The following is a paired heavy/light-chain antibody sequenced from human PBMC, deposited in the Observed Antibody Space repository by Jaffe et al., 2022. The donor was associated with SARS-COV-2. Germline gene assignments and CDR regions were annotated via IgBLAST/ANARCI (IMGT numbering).Light chain of an antibody. V-gene: IGLV1-40*01. J-gene: IGLJ2*01. CDR3: QTYDSSLSASV. Sequence: QSVLTQPPSVSGAPGQRVTISCAGSSSNIGSMYDVHWYQQLPGKAPKLLIYGNNNRPSGVPDRFSGSKSGTSASLAIAGLQAEDEADYYCQTYDSSLSASVFGGGTKVTVL. CDR2: GNN. CDR1: SSNIGSMYD.
Heavy chain of an antibody. V-gene: IGHV1-18*01. CDR1: GYTFTSHV. CDR2: ISPNNGHT. Sequence: QVQLVQSGGEVKKPGASVKVSCKASGYTFTSHVIYWVRQAPGQGLEWMGWISPNNGHTNHTQTLQGRVTMTTDTSTSTAYMELRSLRSDDTAVYYCAREFVLWGVIRLPDAFDVWGQGTMVTVSS. CDR3: AREFVLWGVIRLPDAFDV. J-gene: IGHJ3*01. D-gene: IGHD3-10*01.